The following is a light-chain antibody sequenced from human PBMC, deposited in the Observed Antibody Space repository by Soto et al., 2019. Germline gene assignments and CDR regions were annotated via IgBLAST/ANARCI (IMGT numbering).Light chain of an antibody. CDR1: NIGSKS. CDR3: QVWDSSSDHVI. Sequence: SSELTQTPSLSVAPGRTARIPCGGNNIGSKSVHWYQQKPGQAPVLVIYYDSDRPSGIPERFSGSNSGNTATLTISRVEAGDEADYYCQVWDSSSDHVIFGGGTKVTVL. CDR2: YDS. V-gene: IGLV3-21*04. J-gene: IGLJ2*01.